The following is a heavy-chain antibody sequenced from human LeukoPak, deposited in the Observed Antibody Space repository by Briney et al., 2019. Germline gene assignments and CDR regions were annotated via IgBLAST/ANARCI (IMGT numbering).Heavy chain of an antibody. V-gene: IGHV3-7*01. Sequence: GGSLRLSCAASGFTFSSYSMSWVRQAPGKGLGWGANIKQDGSERYSVDSVKGRFTISRDNAKNSLYLQMNSLRAEDTAVYYCANSGVESSGYSYYYYYYYMDVWGKGTTVTVSS. D-gene: IGHD3-22*01. CDR1: GFTFSSYS. CDR2: IKQDGSER. J-gene: IGHJ6*03. CDR3: ANSGVESSGYSYYYYYYYMDV.